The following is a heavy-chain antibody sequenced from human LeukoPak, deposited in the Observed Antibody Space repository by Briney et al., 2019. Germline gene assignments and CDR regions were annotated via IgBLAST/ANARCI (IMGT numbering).Heavy chain of an antibody. CDR2: INHSGST. V-gene: IGHV4-34*01. Sequence: SETLSLICSVSGGSIYSSESFWRWIRQPPGKGLEWIGEINHSGSTNYNPSLKSRITISVDTSKNQFSLKLSSVTAADTAVYYCARLYCSSTSCYGVRKRNNWFDPWGQGTLVTVSS. CDR1: GGSIYSSESF. J-gene: IGHJ5*02. D-gene: IGHD2-2*01. CDR3: ARLYCSSTSCYGVRKRNNWFDP.